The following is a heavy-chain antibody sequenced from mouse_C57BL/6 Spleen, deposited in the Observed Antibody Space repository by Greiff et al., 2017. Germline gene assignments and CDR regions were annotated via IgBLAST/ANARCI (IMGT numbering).Heavy chain of an antibody. Sequence: EVMLVESGPELVKPGASVKISCKASGYSFTGYYMNWVKQSPEKSLEWIGEINPSTGGTTYNQKFKAKATLTVDKSSSTAYMQLKSLTSEDSAVYYCARVPGDYWGQGTTLTVSS. J-gene: IGHJ2*01. CDR3: ARVPGDY. V-gene: IGHV1-42*01. CDR1: GYSFTGYY. CDR2: INPSTGGT.